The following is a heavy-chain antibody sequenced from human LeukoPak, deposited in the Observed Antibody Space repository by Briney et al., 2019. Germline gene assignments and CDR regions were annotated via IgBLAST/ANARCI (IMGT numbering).Heavy chain of an antibody. J-gene: IGHJ6*04. CDR3: ASLAALGVLDV. CDR2: INSDGSST. V-gene: IGHV3-74*01. Sequence: GGFLRLSCAASGFTFSSYWMHWVRQAPGKGLVWVSRINSDGSSTSYADSVKGRFTTSRENAKNTLYLQMNSLRAEDTAVYYCASLAALGVLDVWGKGTTVTVSS. CDR1: GFTFSSYW. D-gene: IGHD6-13*01.